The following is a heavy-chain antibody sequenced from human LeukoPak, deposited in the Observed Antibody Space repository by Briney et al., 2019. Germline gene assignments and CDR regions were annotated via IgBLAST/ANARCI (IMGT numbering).Heavy chain of an antibody. CDR2: ISSSGTYK. V-gene: IGHV3-30*12. Sequence: PGGSLRLSCAASGFIFSSHGMHWVRQAPGKGLEWVAVISSSGTYKYYADSVKGRFTISRDISKNTLYLQMNSLRAEDTAVYYCAKEGPFGIGYYFDYWGQGTLVTVSS. CDR3: AKEGPFGIGYYFDY. D-gene: IGHD3-16*01. CDR1: GFIFSSHG. J-gene: IGHJ4*02.